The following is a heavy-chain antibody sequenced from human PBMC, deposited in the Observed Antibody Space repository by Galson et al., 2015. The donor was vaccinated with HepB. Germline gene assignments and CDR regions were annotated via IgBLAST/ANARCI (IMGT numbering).Heavy chain of an antibody. CDR3: AREGALRPNAFDI. CDR2: INPNSGGT. J-gene: IGHJ3*02. Sequence: SVKVSCKASGYTFTGYYMHWVRQAPGQGLEWMGWINPNSGGTNYAQKFQGWVTMTRDTSISTAYMELSRLRSDDTAVYYCAREGALRPNAFDIWGQGTMVTVSS. D-gene: IGHD3-16*01. CDR1: GYTFTGYY. V-gene: IGHV1-2*04.